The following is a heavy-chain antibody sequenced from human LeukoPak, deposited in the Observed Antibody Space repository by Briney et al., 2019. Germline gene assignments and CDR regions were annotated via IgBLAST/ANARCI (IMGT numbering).Heavy chain of an antibody. J-gene: IGHJ6*03. CDR1: GYTFTSYG. D-gene: IGHD6-6*01. Sequence: EASVTVSFTCSGYTFTSYGISWVRQAPGQGREGVGWISAYNGNRNYAQKLQGRVTMTTDTSTSTAYMELRSLRSDDTAVYYCARDGPGGAARMVYYYYYMYVWGKGTSVTVSS. CDR3: ARDGPGGAARMVYYYYYMYV. CDR2: ISAYNGNR. V-gene: IGHV1-18*01.